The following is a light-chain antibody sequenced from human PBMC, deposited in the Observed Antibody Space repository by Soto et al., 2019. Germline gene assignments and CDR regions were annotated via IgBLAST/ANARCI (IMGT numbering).Light chain of an antibody. J-gene: IGKJ4*01. CDR3: QQYQSLT. V-gene: IGKV3-20*01. CDR2: GAS. CDR1: QSVSSSY. Sequence: IVLTQSPAILALSPGDRATLSCRASQSVSSSYLAWYQHKPGQAPRLLIHGASSMVTGIPDRFSGSGSGTDFTLTITRLEPEDFAVYYCQQYQSLTFGGGTKVEIK.